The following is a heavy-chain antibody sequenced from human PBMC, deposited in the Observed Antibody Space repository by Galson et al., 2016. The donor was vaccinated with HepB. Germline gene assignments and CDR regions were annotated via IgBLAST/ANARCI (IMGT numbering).Heavy chain of an antibody. CDR1: GGSISSYY. J-gene: IGHJ6*02. V-gene: IGHV4-59*08. CDR3: AGHYDSSGYYHDEQVYAMDV. Sequence: SETLSLTCTVSGGSISSYYWSWIRQPPGKGLEWIGYIYYTGITNYNPSLKSQVTISVDTSKSQFSLKLSSLTATDTAVYYCAGHYDSSGYYHDEQVYAMDVWGQGTTVTVSS. D-gene: IGHD3-22*01. CDR2: IYYTGIT.